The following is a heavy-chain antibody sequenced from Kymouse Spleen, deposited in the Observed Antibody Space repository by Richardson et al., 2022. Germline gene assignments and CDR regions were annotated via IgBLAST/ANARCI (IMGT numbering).Heavy chain of an antibody. V-gene: IGHV3-30*18. CDR2: ISYDGSNK. CDR3: AKGLFVVVVAAIGGMDV. J-gene: IGHJ6*02. CDR1: GFTFSSYG. D-gene: IGHD2-15*01. Sequence: QVQLVESGGGVVQPGRSLRLSCAASGFTFSSYGMHWVRQAPGKGLEWVAVISYDGSNKYYADSVKGRFTISRDNSKNTLYLQMNSLRAEDTAVYYCAKGLFVVVVAAIGGMDVWGQGTTVTVSS.